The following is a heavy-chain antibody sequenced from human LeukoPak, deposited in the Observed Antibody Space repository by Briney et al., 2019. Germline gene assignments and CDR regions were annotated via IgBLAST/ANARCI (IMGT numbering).Heavy chain of an antibody. J-gene: IGHJ3*02. CDR3: ARQLADAFDI. V-gene: IGHV4-61*01. Sequence: SETLSLTCTVSGGSVSSGSHYWSWIRQPPGKGLEWIGYIYYSGSTNYNPSLKSRVTISVDTSKNQFSLKLSSVTAADTAVYYCARQLADAFDIWGQGTMVTVSS. CDR1: GGSVSSGSHY. D-gene: IGHD6-13*01. CDR2: IYYSGST.